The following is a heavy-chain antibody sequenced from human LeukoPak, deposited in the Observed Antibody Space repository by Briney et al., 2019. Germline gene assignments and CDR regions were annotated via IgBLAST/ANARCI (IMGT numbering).Heavy chain of an antibody. CDR3: ARASYYGDPLEFDY. V-gene: IGHV1-18*01. D-gene: IGHD4-17*01. J-gene: IGHJ4*02. Sequence: ASVKVSCKASGYTFTSYGISWVRQAPGQGLEWMGWISAYNGNTNYAQKLQGRVTMTTDTSTSTAYMELRSLRSDGTAVYYCARASYYGDPLEFDYWGQGTLVTVSS. CDR2: ISAYNGNT. CDR1: GYTFTSYG.